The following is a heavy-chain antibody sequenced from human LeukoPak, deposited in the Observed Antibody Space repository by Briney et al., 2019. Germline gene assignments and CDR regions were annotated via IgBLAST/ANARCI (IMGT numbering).Heavy chain of an antibody. V-gene: IGHV1-69*06. J-gene: IGHJ4*02. CDR3: ARELDGSGSYYNGPFDY. CDR2: IIPVFGTT. Sequence: PVKVSFRASVGTFCIYAISWGREAPGQGLVWMGGIIPVFGTTNYAQKFQGRVTITADKSTSTAYMELSSLRSEDTAVYYCARELDGSGSYYNGPFDYWGQGTLVTVSS. D-gene: IGHD3-10*01. CDR1: VGTFCIYA.